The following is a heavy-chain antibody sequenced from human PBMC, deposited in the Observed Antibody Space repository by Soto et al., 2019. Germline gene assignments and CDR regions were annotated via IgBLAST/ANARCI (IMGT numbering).Heavy chain of an antibody. Sequence: QVQLVESGGGVFQPGRSLRLSCEASGFTFSSYAMHWVRQAPGKGLVWVAVISYDGSNKYYADSVKGRFTISRDNSKNTLYLQMNSLRAEDTALSYWARWRLRSGWYYFDYWGKGTLVTVSS. V-gene: IGHV3-30-3*01. D-gene: IGHD6-19*01. CDR1: GFTFSSYA. CDR3: ARWRLRSGWYYFDY. J-gene: IGHJ4*02. CDR2: ISYDGSNK.